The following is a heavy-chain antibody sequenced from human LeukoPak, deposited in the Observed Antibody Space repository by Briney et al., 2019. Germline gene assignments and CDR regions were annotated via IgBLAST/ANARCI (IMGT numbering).Heavy chain of an antibody. V-gene: IGHV4-39*01. Sequence: PSQTLSLTCTVSGGSISSGSYYWGWIRQPPGKGLEWIGSIFYSGSTYYNPSLQSRVTISVDTSKNQFSLKLSSVTAADTAVYYCARRPQTMTYCGGVCYSDIDYWGQGTLVTASS. CDR2: IFYSGST. J-gene: IGHJ4*02. D-gene: IGHD2-21*02. CDR1: GGSISSGSYY. CDR3: ARRPQTMTYCGGVCYSDIDY.